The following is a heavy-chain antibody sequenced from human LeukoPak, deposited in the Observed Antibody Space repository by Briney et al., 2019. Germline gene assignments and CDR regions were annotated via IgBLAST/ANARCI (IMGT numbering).Heavy chain of an antibody. Sequence: PGGSLRLSCAASGFTFRSYSMNWVRQAPGKGLEWVAVISYDGSNKYYADSVKGRFTISRDNSKNTLYLQMNSLRAEDTAVYYCAKDGLALSLDYWGQGTLVTVSS. J-gene: IGHJ4*02. CDR3: AKDGLALSLDY. D-gene: IGHD3/OR15-3a*01. V-gene: IGHV3-30*18. CDR1: GFTFRSYS. CDR2: ISYDGSNK.